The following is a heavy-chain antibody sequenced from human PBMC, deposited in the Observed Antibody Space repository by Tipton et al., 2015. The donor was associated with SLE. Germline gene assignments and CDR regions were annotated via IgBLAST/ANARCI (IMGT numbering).Heavy chain of an antibody. CDR3: AKYLGTVFGVIDY. V-gene: IGHV3-23*03. CDR2: TFVGGST. Sequence: SLRLSCVASGFTFSSHAMSWVRQAPGKGLEWVSLTFVGGSTNYAASVKGRFTISRDNSKNTLDLQMNSLRPEDTAVYFCAKYLGTVFGVIDYWGQGTLVSVSS. CDR1: GFTFSSHA. J-gene: IGHJ4*02. D-gene: IGHD3-3*01.